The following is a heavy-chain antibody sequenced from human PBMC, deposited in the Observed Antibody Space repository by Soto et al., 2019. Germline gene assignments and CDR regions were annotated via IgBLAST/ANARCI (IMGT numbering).Heavy chain of an antibody. V-gene: IGHV1-18*01. J-gene: IGHJ4*02. CDR3: ARVNYDFWSGYRPRPNFDY. CDR2: ISAYNGNT. Sequence: QVQLVQSGAEVKKPGASVKVSCKASGYTFTSYGISWVRQAPGQGLEWMGWISAYNGNTNYAQKLQGRVTRTTDTSTSTAYMELRSLRSDDTAVYYCARVNYDFWSGYRPRPNFDYWGQGTLVTVSS. CDR1: GYTFTSYG. D-gene: IGHD3-3*01.